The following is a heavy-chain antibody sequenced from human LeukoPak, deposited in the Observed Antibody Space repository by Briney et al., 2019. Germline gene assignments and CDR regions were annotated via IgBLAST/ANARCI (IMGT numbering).Heavy chain of an antibody. CDR1: WFTVSSNY. D-gene: IGHD1/OR15-1a*01. V-gene: IGHV3-21*01. CDR2: ISSSSSYI. CDR3: ARATGTTGTPDY. Sequence: PGGSLRLSCAASWFTVSSNYMIWVRQAPGKGLEWVSSISSSSSYIYYADSVKGRFTISRDNAKNSLYLQMNSLRAEDTAVYYCARATGTTGTPDYWGQGTLVTVSS. J-gene: IGHJ4*02.